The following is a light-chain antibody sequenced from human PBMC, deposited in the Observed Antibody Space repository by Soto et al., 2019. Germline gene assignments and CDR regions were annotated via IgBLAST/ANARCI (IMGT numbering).Light chain of an antibody. CDR1: QSVTWY. CDR3: QQRTNWLT. V-gene: IGKV3-11*01. Sequence: EIVLTQSPATLSLSPGERATLSCRASQSVTWYLAWYQLKPGQAPRLLIYDASNRATGIPARFSGSGSGTDFTLTISSLEPEDFAVYYCQQRTNWLTFGGGTRVEI. CDR2: DAS. J-gene: IGKJ4*01.